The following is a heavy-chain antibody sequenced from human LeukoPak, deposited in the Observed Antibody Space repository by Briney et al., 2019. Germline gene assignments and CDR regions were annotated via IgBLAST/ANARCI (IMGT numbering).Heavy chain of an antibody. CDR3: ARGGVNYYDSTRQILFDY. J-gene: IGHJ4*02. CDR2: INPNSGGT. V-gene: IGHV1-2*06. D-gene: IGHD3-22*01. CDR1: GYTFTGYY. Sequence: WASVKVSCKASGYTFTGYYMHWVRQAPGQGLEWMGRINPNSGGTNYAQKIQSRVTMTRDRSIRTAYRELSRLRSDDTAVYYCARGGVNYYDSTRQILFDYWGQGTLVTVSS.